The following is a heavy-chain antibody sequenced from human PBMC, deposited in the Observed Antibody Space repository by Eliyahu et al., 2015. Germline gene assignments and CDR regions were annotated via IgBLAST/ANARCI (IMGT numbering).Heavy chain of an antibody. J-gene: IGHJ3*02. Sequence: EVQLVESGGDLVQPGRSLILSCAASGFKFGDYDMHWVRQAPGKGLEWVSTISWNSVTIAYMDSVKGRFSISRDNAKNSLYLQMNSLRVEDTAFYYCTRNIRFCNRKGCWQNDVFDTWGQGTTVTVSS. CDR1: GFKFGDYD. CDR2: ISWNSVTI. D-gene: IGHD3-3*01. V-gene: IGHV3-9*01. CDR3: TRNIRFCNRKGCWQNDVFDT.